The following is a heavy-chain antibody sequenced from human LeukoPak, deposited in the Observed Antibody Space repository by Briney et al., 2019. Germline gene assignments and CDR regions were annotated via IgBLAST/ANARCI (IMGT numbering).Heavy chain of an antibody. CDR3: AKVKRAHSSGWYDY. CDR1: GFTFSNYA. V-gene: IGHV3-23*01. Sequence: PGGSLRLSCAASGFTFSNYAMSWVRQAPGKGLDWVSAISGSGGSTHYADSVKGRFTISRDNSKDTLYLEMNSLRAEDTAVYYCAKVKRAHSSGWYDYWGQGTLVTVSS. J-gene: IGHJ4*02. CDR2: ISGSGGST. D-gene: IGHD6-19*01.